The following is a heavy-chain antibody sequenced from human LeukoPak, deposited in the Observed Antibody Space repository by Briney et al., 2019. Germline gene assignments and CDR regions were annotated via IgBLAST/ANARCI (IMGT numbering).Heavy chain of an antibody. Sequence: GGSLRLSCAASGFTFSSYDMHWVRQATGKGLEWVSAIGTAGDTYYPGSAKGRFTISRENAKNSLYLQMNSLRAGDTAVYYCARGGSSSPGGVDYWGQGTLVTVSS. D-gene: IGHD6-6*01. V-gene: IGHV3-13*01. CDR1: GFTFSSYD. CDR3: ARGGSSSPGGVDY. J-gene: IGHJ4*02. CDR2: IGTAGDT.